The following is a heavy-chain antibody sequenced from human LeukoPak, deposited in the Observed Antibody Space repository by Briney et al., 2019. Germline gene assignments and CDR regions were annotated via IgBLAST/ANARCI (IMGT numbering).Heavy chain of an antibody. CDR1: GYSFSSYW. CDR2: IYPGDSAT. CDR3: ARQNWGVDY. J-gene: IGHJ4*02. V-gene: IGHV5-51*01. Sequence: PGESLKISCKGSGYSFSSYWIAWVSQMPGRGLEWMGIIYPGDSATKYSPSFQGHVTVSADKSISTAYLQWSSLKASDTAMYYCARQNWGVDYWGQGTLVTVSS. D-gene: IGHD7-27*01.